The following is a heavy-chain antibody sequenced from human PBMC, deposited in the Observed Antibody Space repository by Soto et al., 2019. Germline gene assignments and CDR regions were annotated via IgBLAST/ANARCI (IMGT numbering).Heavy chain of an antibody. CDR3: ARAQGSERAFDI. Sequence: PSETLSLTSTVPDGSISSGVYYWSWIRQHPGKGLEWIGYIYYSGSTYYNPSLESRVTISVDTSKNQFSLKLSSVTAADTAVYYCARAQGSERAFDIWGQGTMVSVS. CDR2: IYYSGST. J-gene: IGHJ3*02. CDR1: DGSISSGVYY. D-gene: IGHD6-19*01. V-gene: IGHV4-31*03.